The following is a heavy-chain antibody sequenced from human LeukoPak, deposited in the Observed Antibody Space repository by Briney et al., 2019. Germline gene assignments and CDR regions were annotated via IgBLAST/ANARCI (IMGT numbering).Heavy chain of an antibody. Sequence: ASVKVSCKASGYTFTSYGISWVRQAPGQGLEWMGWISAYNGNTNYAPKLQGRVTMTTDTSTSTAYMELRSLRSDDTAVYYCAREWESDPCFDYWGQGTLVTVSS. J-gene: IGHJ4*02. D-gene: IGHD1-26*01. CDR2: ISAYNGNT. CDR3: AREWESDPCFDY. CDR1: GYTFTSYG. V-gene: IGHV1-18*01.